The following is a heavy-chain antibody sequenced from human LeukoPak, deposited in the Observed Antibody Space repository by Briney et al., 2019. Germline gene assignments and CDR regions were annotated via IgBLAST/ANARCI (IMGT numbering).Heavy chain of an antibody. Sequence: GASVKVSCKASGYTFTGYYMHWVRQAPGQGLEWMGWINPNSGGTNYAQEFQGRVTMTRDTSISTAYMELSRLRSDDTAVYYCARGIAAAGTEGGYWGQGTLVTVSS. CDR2: INPNSGGT. D-gene: IGHD6-13*01. J-gene: IGHJ4*02. CDR1: GYTFTGYY. V-gene: IGHV1-2*02. CDR3: ARGIAAAGTEGGY.